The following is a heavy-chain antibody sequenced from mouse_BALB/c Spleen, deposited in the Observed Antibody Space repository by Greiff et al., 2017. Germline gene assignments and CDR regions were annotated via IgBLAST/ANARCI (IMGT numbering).Heavy chain of an antibody. Sequence: EVQRVESGGGLVQPGGSLKLSCAASGFTFSSYGMSWVRQTPDKRLELVATINSNGGSTYYPDSVKGRFTISRDNAKNTLYLQMSSLKSEDTAKYYCARGLGYDISYYYAMDYWGQGTSVTVSA. CDR1: GFTFSSYG. J-gene: IGHJ4*01. CDR3: ARGLGYDISYYYAMDY. D-gene: IGHD2-2*01. CDR2: INSNGGST. V-gene: IGHV5-6-3*01.